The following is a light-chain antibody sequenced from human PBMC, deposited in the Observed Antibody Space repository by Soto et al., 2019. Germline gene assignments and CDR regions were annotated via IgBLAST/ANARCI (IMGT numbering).Light chain of an antibody. CDR1: QSISSW. Sequence: DIQMTQSPSTLSASVGDRVTITCRASQSISSWLAWYQQKPGRAPKLLIYKASSLESGVPSRFSGSGSGTEFTLTISCLQPDDFATYYCQQYNSPWTCGQGPKVEFK. V-gene: IGKV1-5*03. CDR2: KAS. CDR3: QQYNSPWT. J-gene: IGKJ1*01.